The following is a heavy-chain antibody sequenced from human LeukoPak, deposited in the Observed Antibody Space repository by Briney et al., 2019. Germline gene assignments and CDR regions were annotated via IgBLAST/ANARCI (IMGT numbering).Heavy chain of an antibody. V-gene: IGHV4-34*01. CDR3: ARDRHYDILTGYSTYNWFDP. CDR2: INHSGST. D-gene: IGHD3-9*01. J-gene: IGHJ5*02. CDR1: GGSFSGYY. Sequence: SETLSLTCAVYGGSFSGYYWSWIRQPPGKGLERIGEINHSGSTNYNPSLKSRVTISVDTSKNQFSLKLSSVTAADTAVYYCARDRHYDILTGYSTYNWFDPWGQGTLVTVSS.